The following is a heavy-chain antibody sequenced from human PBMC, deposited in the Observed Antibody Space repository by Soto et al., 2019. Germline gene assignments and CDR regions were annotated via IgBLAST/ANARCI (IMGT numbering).Heavy chain of an antibody. J-gene: IGHJ4*02. Sequence: GASVKVSCKTSEDTFSIYTLSWVRQAPGQGLVWMGWVLPFRGVTAYSQRFQGRVTMTANRSTSTAYMELSSLRSEDTAVYYCARQKVDASDYWGQGTLVTVSS. V-gene: IGHV1-69*02. CDR2: VLPFRGVT. CDR1: EDTFSIYT. CDR3: ARQKVDASDY. D-gene: IGHD2-15*01.